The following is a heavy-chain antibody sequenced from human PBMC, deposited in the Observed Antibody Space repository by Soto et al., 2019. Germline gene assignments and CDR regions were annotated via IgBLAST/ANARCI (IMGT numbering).Heavy chain of an antibody. CDR3: ARCATSPVDYWYFEL. D-gene: IGHD2-2*01. CDR1: GFTFSSYA. V-gene: IGHV3-30-3*01. CDR2: ISYDGSNK. Sequence: PGGSMRLSCAASGFTFSSYAMHWVRQAPGKGLEWVAVISYDGSNKYYADSVKGRFTISRDNSKNTLYLQMNSLRAEDTAVYYCARCATSPVDYWYFELWGRGALV. J-gene: IGHJ2*01.